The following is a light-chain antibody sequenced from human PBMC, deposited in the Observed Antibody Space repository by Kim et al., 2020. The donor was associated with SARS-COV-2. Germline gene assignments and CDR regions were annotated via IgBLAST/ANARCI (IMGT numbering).Light chain of an antibody. CDR2: GAS. J-gene: IGKJ3*01. Sequence: EIVLTQSPGTLSLSPGERATLSCRASQGISSCLLAWYQHRPGQAPRLLIFGASSRATGIPDRFSGSGSGTDFTLTISRLEPEDFAVYYWQQYGSSQLTFGQGTKVDIK. CDR1: QGISSCL. CDR3: QQYGSSQLT. V-gene: IGKV3-20*01.